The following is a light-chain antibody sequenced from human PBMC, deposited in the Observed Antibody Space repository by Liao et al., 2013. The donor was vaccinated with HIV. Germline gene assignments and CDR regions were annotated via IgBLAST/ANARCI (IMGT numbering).Light chain of an antibody. CDR3: QAWDSSFVV. V-gene: IGLV3-1*01. J-gene: IGLJ2*01. CDR1: KLGDKY. Sequence: SYELTQPPSVSVSPGQTAIITCSGDKLGDKYASWYHQKPGQSPVLVIYLGNKRPSGIPDRFSGSNSGNTATLTISGTQAMDEADFYCQAWDSSFVVFGGGTKLTVL. CDR2: LGN.